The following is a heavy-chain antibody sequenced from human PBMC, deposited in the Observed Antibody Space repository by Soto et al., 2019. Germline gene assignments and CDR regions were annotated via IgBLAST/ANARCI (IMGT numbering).Heavy chain of an antibody. V-gene: IGHV1-69*08. CDR1: GGTFSSYT. CDR3: ARDLGYCSGGSCYYFDY. J-gene: IGHJ4*02. Sequence: QVQLVQSGAEVKKPGSSVKVSCKASGGTFSSYTISWVRQAPGQGLEWMGRIIPILGIANYAQKFQGRVTITADKSTSTAYMELSSLRSEDTAVYYCARDLGYCSGGSCYYFDYWGQGTLVTVSS. D-gene: IGHD2-15*01. CDR2: IIPILGIA.